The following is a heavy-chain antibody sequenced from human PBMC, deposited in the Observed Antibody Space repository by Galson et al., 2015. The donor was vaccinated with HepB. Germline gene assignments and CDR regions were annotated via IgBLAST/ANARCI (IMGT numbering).Heavy chain of an antibody. D-gene: IGHD3-22*01. CDR1: GYTFTGYY. Sequence: SVKVSCKASGYTFTGYYIHWVRLAPGQGLEWMGWINPDSGGTTYAQKFQGGVTMSRDTSITTAYMELSRLTSDDTAVYYCARVIGDFHAFDIWGQGTMVTVSA. J-gene: IGHJ3*02. CDR3: ARVIGDFHAFDI. V-gene: IGHV1-2*02. CDR2: INPDSGGT.